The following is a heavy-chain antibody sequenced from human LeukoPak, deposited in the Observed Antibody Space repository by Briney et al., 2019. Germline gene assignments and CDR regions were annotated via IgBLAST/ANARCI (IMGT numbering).Heavy chain of an antibody. CDR2: ISGSGGST. V-gene: IGHV3-23*01. CDR3: AKFEVGVRGFQH. D-gene: IGHD3-10*01. J-gene: IGHJ1*01. CDR1: GFTFSSYG. Sequence: GGSLRLSCAASGFTFSSYGMSWVRQAPGKGLEWVSAISGSGGSTYYADSVKGRFTISRDNSKNTLYLQMNSLRAEDTAVYYCAKFEVGVRGFQHWGQGTLVTVSS.